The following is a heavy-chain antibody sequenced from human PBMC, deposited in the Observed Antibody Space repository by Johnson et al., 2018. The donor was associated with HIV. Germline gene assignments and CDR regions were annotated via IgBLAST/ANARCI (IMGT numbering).Heavy chain of an antibody. CDR2: IRYDGNNK. D-gene: IGHD3-10*02. CDR3: ARDFMYAFDI. Sequence: QVQLVESGGGVVQPGGSLRLSCAASGITFSSSGMNWVRQAPGKGLEWVSFIRYDGNNKYYTDSVKGRFTISRDNSKNTLYLQMNSLRAEDTAVYYCARDFMYAFDIWGQGTMVTVSS. V-gene: IGHV3-30*02. CDR1: GITFSSSG. J-gene: IGHJ3*02.